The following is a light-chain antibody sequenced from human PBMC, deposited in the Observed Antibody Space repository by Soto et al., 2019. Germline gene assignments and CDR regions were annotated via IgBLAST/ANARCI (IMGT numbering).Light chain of an antibody. J-gene: IGLJ1*01. V-gene: IGLV2-14*01. Sequence: QSALNQPASVSGSPGQSITISCTGTSSDVGGSNYVSWYQQLPGKAPKLMIYDVSDRPSGVSNRFSGSKSGNTASLTISGLQAEDEADYYCSSYTSSSLYVFGTGTKVTVL. CDR1: SSDVGGSNY. CDR3: SSYTSSSLYV. CDR2: DVS.